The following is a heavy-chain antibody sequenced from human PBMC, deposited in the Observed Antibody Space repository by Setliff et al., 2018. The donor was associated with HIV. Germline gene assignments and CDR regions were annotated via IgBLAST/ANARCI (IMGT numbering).Heavy chain of an antibody. CDR1: GGSFSAYY. CDR2: INHSGGT. J-gene: IGHJ4*03. CDR3: ARGGGYDWSPAGARTRYFDY. Sequence: SETLSLTCAVYGGSFSAYYWSWIRQTPGKGLEWIGEINHSGGTNYNPSLKSRVTMSVDTSKNQFSLKLSSVTAADTAVYYCARGGGYDWSPAGARTRYFDYWGQGTMVTVPQ. V-gene: IGHV4-34*01. D-gene: IGHD3-3*01.